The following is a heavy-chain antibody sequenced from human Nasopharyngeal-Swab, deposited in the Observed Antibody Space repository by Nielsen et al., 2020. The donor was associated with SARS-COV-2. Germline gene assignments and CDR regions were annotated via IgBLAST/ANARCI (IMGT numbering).Heavy chain of an antibody. Sequence: WIRQSLGKGLEWVGFIRSKAYGGTTEYAASVKGRFTISRDDSKSIAYLQMNSLKTEDTAVYYCTRSYDYVWGSYRKSWGQGTLVTVSS. J-gene: IGHJ5*02. V-gene: IGHV3-49*02. CDR2: IRSKAYGGTT. D-gene: IGHD3-16*02. CDR3: TRSYDYVWGSYRKS.